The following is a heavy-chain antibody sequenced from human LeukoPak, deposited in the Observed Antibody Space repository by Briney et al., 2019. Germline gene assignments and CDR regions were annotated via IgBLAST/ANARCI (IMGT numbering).Heavy chain of an antibody. J-gene: IGHJ2*01. V-gene: IGHV4-61*01. D-gene: IGHD3-22*01. CDR1: GGSISSSSYY. CDR3: ARDAPPGYDSSGYYWYFDL. CDR2: IYYSGST. Sequence: SETLSLTCTVSGGSISSSSYYWGWIRQPPGKGLEWIGYIYYSGSTNYNPSLKSRVTISVDTSKNQFSLKLSSVTAADTAVYYCARDAPPGYDSSGYYWYFDLWGRGTLVTVSS.